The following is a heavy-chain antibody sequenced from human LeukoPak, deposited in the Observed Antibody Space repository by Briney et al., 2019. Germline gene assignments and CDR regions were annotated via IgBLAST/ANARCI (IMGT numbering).Heavy chain of an antibody. V-gene: IGHV3-64*01. CDR3: ARPPPPTIVVVPAPMDV. CDR2: ISSNGGST. Sequence: GGSLRLSCAASGFTFSSYAMHWVRQAPGKGLEYVSAISSNGGSTYYANSVKGRFTISRDNSKNTLYLQMGSLRAEDMAVYYCARPPPPTIVVVPAPMDVWGQGTTVTVSS. J-gene: IGHJ6*02. D-gene: IGHD2-2*01. CDR1: GFTFSSYA.